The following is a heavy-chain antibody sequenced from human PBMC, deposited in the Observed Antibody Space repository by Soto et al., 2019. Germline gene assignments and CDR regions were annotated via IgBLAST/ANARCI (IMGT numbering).Heavy chain of an antibody. J-gene: IGHJ4*02. CDR2: INHSGST. CDR3: ARAPVMNT. V-gene: IGHV4-34*01. D-gene: IGHD3-16*01. Sequence: SETLSLTCAVYGGSFSGYYWSWIRQPPGKGLEWIGEINHSGSTNYNPSLKSRVTISVDTSKNQFSLKLSSVTAADTAVYYCARAPVMNTWGQGTLVTVSS. CDR1: GGSFSGYY.